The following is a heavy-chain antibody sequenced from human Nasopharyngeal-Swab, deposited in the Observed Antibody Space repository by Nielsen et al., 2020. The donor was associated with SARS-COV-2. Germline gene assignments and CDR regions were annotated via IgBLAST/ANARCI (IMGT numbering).Heavy chain of an antibody. V-gene: IGHV3-9*01. CDR2: ITWNSGNK. CDR1: GFTFENYA. Sequence: SLKISCAASGFTFENYAMHWVRQPPGKGLEWASGITWNSGNKGYAESVQGRFTISRDNAKNSLYLQMNSLRAEDTALYYCAKARRTDTYGYECFDSWGQGTLVTVSS. J-gene: IGHJ4*02. D-gene: IGHD5-18*01. CDR3: AKARRTDTYGYECFDS.